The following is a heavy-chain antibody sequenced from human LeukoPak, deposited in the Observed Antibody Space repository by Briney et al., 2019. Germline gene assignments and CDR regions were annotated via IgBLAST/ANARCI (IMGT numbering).Heavy chain of an antibody. CDR2: IIPILGIA. V-gene: IGHV1-69*04. CDR3: ARDPEKWELAGY. Sequence: AASVKVSCKASGGTFSSYAISWVRQAPGQGLEWMGRIIPILGIANYAQKFQGRVTITADKSTSTAYMELSSLRSEDTAVYYCARDPEKWELAGYWGQGTLVTVSS. CDR1: GGTFSSYA. J-gene: IGHJ4*02. D-gene: IGHD1-26*01.